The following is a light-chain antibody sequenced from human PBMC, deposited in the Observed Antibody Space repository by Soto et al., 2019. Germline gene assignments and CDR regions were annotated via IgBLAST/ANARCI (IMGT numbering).Light chain of an antibody. J-gene: IGKJ3*01. CDR1: QSVSNN. CDR2: GAS. V-gene: IGKV3-15*01. Sequence: EIVMTQSPATLSVSPGERATLSCRASQSVSNNLAWYQHKPGQAPRLLIYGASTRATGIPARFSGGGSGTKFTLTISSLQSEDFAVYYCQQYNIWPPFTFGPGTKVDIK. CDR3: QQYNIWPPFT.